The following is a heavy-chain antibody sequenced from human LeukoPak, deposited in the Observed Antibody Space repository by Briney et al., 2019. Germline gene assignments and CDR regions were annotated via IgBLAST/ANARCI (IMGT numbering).Heavy chain of an antibody. CDR1: GGTFSKSD. Sequence: SVKVSCKASGGTFSKSDISWVRQAPGQGLEWMGGIIPIFGTANYAQKFQGRVTITADKSTSTAYMELSSLRSEDTAVYYCARDERFEYSSSSVSDYWGQGTLVTVSS. CDR2: IIPIFGTA. J-gene: IGHJ4*02. CDR3: ARDERFEYSSSSVSDY. V-gene: IGHV1-69*06. D-gene: IGHD6-6*01.